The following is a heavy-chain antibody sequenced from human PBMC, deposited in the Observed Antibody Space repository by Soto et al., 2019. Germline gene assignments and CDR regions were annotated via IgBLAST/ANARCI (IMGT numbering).Heavy chain of an antibody. CDR3: ARVDSSGYYYYH. Sequence: SVKVSCKASGGTFSSYAISWVRQAPGQGLEWMGGIIPIFGTANYAQKFQGRVTITADESTSTAYMELSSLRSEDAAVYYCARVDSSGYYYYHWGQGTLVTVSS. CDR2: IIPIFGTA. J-gene: IGHJ4*02. D-gene: IGHD3-22*01. V-gene: IGHV1-69*13. CDR1: GGTFSSYA.